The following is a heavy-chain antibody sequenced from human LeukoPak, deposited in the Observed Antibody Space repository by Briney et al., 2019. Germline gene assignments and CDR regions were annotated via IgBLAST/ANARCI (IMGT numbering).Heavy chain of an antibody. V-gene: IGHV3-23*01. J-gene: IGHJ4*02. CDR1: GFTFSSYT. CDR2: ISGRGEST. Sequence: GGSLRLSCAASGFTFSSYTMSWVRQAPGEGLEWLSAISGRGESTFYAPSVKGRFAISRDNSDNTLYLQMSSLRVDDTAVYFWAKEGRPGDYFTRDYWGQGTLVTVSS. CDR3: AKEGRPGDYFTRDY. D-gene: IGHD1-14*01.